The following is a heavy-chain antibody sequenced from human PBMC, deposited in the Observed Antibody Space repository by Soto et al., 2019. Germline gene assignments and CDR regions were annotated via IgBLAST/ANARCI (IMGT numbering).Heavy chain of an antibody. CDR3: ARDRQWLVGPTIYYYYGMDV. Sequence: SETLSLTCAVSGGSISSGGYYWGWIRQPPGKGLEWIGSIYYSGSTYYNPSLKSRVTISVDTSKNQFSLKLSSVTAADTAVYYCARDRQWLVGPTIYYYYGMDVWGQGTTVTVSS. CDR2: IYYSGST. D-gene: IGHD6-19*01. J-gene: IGHJ6*02. V-gene: IGHV4-39*07. CDR1: GGSISSGGYY.